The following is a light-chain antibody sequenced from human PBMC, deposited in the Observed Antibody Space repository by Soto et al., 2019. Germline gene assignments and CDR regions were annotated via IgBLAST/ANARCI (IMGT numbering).Light chain of an antibody. Sequence: DIQMTQSPSTLSASVGDRVTITRRASQTISSWLAWYQQKPGKAPTLLIYDASTLERGVPSRFSGTGSGTEFTLSIDSLQPDEFATYYCQQYHTSSITFGQGTRLEIK. CDR3: QQYHTSSIT. J-gene: IGKJ5*01. CDR2: DAS. CDR1: QTISSW. V-gene: IGKV1-5*01.